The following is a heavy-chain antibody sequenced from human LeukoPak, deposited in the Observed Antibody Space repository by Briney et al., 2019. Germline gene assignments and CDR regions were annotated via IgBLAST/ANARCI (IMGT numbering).Heavy chain of an antibody. CDR1: WFPVNYNY. Sequence: PGGSLSPPLPASWFPVNYNYMSWVRQAPGKGLEWGSLIYSSCSTYYADSVKGRFTISRDNCKNTLYLQMNSLTAEDTAVYYCARTFVSGDGYKVGYFDYWGQGTQVTVSS. J-gene: IGHJ4*02. CDR2: IYSSCST. V-gene: IGHV3-53*01. CDR3: ARTFVSGDGYKVGYFDY. D-gene: IGHD5-24*01.